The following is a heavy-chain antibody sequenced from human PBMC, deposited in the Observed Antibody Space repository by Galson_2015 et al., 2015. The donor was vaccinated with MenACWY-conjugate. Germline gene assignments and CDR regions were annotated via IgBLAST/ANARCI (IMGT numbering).Heavy chain of an antibody. D-gene: IGHD3-22*01. J-gene: IGHJ5*01. CDR2: INSDRSST. Sequence: SLRLSCAASGFTFSSYWMHWVRQAPGKGLVWVSRINSDRSSTSYADSVKGRFTISRDNAKNTLYLQMNSLRAEDTAVYYCARVSYDSSGPPPYNWFDPWGQGTTVTVSS. CDR1: GFTFSSYW. V-gene: IGHV3-74*01. CDR3: ARVSYDSSGPPPYNWFDP.